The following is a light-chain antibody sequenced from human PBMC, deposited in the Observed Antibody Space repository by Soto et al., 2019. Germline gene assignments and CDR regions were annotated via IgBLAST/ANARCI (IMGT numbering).Light chain of an antibody. CDR3: NSYAGSNNLV. Sequence: QSALTQPASVSGSPGQSITISCTGTSSDVGGYKYVSWYQQYPGKAPKLIISEVTNRPSGVSNRFSGSKSGNTASLTISGLQAEDEADYYCNSYAGSNNLVFGGGTQLTVL. CDR1: SSDVGGYKY. V-gene: IGLV2-14*01. J-gene: IGLJ2*01. CDR2: EVT.